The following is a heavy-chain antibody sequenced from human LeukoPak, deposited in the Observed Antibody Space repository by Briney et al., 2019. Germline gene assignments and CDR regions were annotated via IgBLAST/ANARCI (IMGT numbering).Heavy chain of an antibody. Sequence: GGSLRLSCAASGFTLSTYAVNWGRQAPGKGLGWVSGICWNSGSIGYAGSVKGRFTISRDNAKNSLYLQMNSLRAEDTALYYCAKDMPRDGYDHDAFDIWGQGTMVTVSS. V-gene: IGHV3-9*01. CDR3: AKDMPRDGYDHDAFDI. CDR2: ICWNSGSI. J-gene: IGHJ3*02. CDR1: GFTLSTYA. D-gene: IGHD5-12*01.